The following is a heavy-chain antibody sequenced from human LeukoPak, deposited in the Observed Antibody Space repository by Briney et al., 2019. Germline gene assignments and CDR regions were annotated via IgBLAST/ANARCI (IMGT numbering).Heavy chain of an antibody. D-gene: IGHD4-17*01. CDR3: AREDGDYVAYYYMDV. V-gene: IGHV3-48*03. J-gene: IGHJ6*03. CDR1: GFTFSNYE. CDR2: ISSSGSTI. Sequence: QSGGSLRLSCAASGFTFSNYEMNWVRQAPGKGLEWVAYISSSGSTIYYADSVKGRFTISRDNAKNSLYLQMNSLRAEDTAVYYCAREDGDYVAYYYMDVWGKGTTVTVSS.